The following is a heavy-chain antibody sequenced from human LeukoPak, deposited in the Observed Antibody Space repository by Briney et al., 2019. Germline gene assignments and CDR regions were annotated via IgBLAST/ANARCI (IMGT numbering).Heavy chain of an antibody. V-gene: IGHV3-7*04. CDR1: GFTFSNAW. J-gene: IGHJ4*02. CDR3: ARVFNFWSGYYRDS. Sequence: GSLRLSCAASGFTFSNAWMSWVRQAPGKGLEWVANIKQDGSEKYYVDSVKGRFTASRDNAKNSLYLQMNSLRAEDTAVYYCARVFNFWSGYYRDSWGQGTLVTVSS. CDR2: IKQDGSEK. D-gene: IGHD3-3*01.